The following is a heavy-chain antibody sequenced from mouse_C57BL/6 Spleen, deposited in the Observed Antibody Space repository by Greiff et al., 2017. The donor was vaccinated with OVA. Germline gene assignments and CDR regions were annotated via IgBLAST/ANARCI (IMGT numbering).Heavy chain of an antibody. CDR3: ARDDYYDYDGGFAY. CDR1: GFTFSSYA. Sequence: EVHLVESGGGLVKPGGSLKLSCAASGFTFSSYAMSWVRQTPEKRLEWVATISDGGSYTYYPDNVKGRFTISRDNAKNNLYLQMSHLKSEDTAMYYCARDDYYDYDGGFAYWGQGTLVTVSA. V-gene: IGHV5-4*01. D-gene: IGHD2-4*01. CDR2: ISDGGSYT. J-gene: IGHJ3*01.